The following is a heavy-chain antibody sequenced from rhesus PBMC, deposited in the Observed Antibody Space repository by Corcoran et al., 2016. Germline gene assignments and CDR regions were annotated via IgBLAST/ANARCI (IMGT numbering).Heavy chain of an antibody. CDR3: ARDTVAAPFDY. CDR1: GGSISSGYYY. CDR2: ITYSGRT. Sequence: QVQLQESGPGLVKPSETLSLTCAVSGGSISSGYYYWSWIRQPPGKGLEWIGYITYSGRTSYNPSLKSRVTISRDTSKNQFSLKLSSVTAADTAVYYCARDTVAAPFDYWGQGVLVTVSS. D-gene: IGHD4-29*01. V-gene: IGHV4-122*02. J-gene: IGHJ4*01.